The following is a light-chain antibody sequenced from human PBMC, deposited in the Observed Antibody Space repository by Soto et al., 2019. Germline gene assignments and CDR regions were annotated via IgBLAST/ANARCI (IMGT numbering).Light chain of an antibody. CDR2: EVS. V-gene: IGLV2-23*02. CDR3: CSYAGSSTLV. Sequence: QSALTQPASVSGSPGQSITISCTGTSSDVGSYNLVSWYQQHPGKAPKLMIYEVSERPSGVSNRFSGSKSGNTASLTISGLQAEDEADYYCCSYAGSSTLVFGGGTKCTVL. CDR1: SSDVGSYNL. J-gene: IGLJ3*02.